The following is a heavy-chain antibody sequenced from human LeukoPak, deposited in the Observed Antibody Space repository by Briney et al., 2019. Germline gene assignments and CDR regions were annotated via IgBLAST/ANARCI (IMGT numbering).Heavy chain of an antibody. CDR2: IYPGGSDT. Sequence: TGESLKISCKGSGYSFNNYWIGWVRQMPGKGLEWMGIIYPGGSDTRYSPSFQGQVTISADKSISTAYLQWSSLKASDTAMYYCARRDSSTEYFQHWGQGTLVTVSS. J-gene: IGHJ1*01. CDR3: ARRDSSTEYFQH. V-gene: IGHV5-51*01. CDR1: GYSFNNYW. D-gene: IGHD6-19*01.